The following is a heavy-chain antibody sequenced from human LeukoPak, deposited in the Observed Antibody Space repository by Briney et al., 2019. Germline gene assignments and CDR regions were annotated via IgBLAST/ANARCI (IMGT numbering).Heavy chain of an antibody. D-gene: IGHD2-8*01. V-gene: IGHV1-18*01. CDR3: ARAFCTNGVCYMPHFDY. J-gene: IGHJ4*02. CDR1: GYTFTSYG. CDR2: ISAYNGNT. Sequence: ASVKVSCKASGYTFTSYGISWVRQAPGQGLEWMGWISAYNGNTNYAQKLQGRVTMTTDTSTSTAYMELRGLRSDDTAVYYCARAFCTNGVCYMPHFDYWGQGTLVTVSS.